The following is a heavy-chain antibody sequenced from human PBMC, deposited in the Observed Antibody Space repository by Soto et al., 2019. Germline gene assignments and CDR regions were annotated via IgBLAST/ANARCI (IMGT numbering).Heavy chain of an antibody. CDR2: IYYSENT. V-gene: IGHV4-30-4*02. CDR3: ARVGDLTGTRGYFDY. CDR1: GVSISSGDYY. J-gene: IGHJ4*02. D-gene: IGHD1-20*01. Sequence: PSETLSLTCTVSGVSISSGDYYWSWIRQPPGKGLEWIGYIYYSENTNSNPSLKSRVAISGDTSKNQFSLKLSSVTAADTTVYYCARVGDLTGTRGYFDYWGQGTPVSVSS.